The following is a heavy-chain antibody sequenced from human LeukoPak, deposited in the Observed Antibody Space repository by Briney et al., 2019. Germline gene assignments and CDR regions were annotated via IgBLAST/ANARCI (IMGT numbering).Heavy chain of an antibody. CDR2: INHSGST. Sequence: PSETLSLTCAVYGGSFSGYYWSWIRQPPGKGLEWIGEINHSGSTNYNPSLTSRVTISVDTSKNQFSLKLSSVTAADTAVYYCARVSIAAAGETVDYWGQGTLVTVSS. CDR1: GGSFSGYY. D-gene: IGHD6-13*01. CDR3: ARVSIAAAGETVDY. J-gene: IGHJ4*02. V-gene: IGHV4-34*01.